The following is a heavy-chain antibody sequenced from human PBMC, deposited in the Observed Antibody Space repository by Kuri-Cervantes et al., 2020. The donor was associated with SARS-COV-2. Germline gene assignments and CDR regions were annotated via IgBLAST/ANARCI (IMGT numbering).Heavy chain of an antibody. V-gene: IGHV3-23*03. CDR2: IYSGGSST. CDR1: GFTCSSYA. J-gene: IGHJ5*02. D-gene: IGHD6-19*01. Sequence: GGSLRLSCAASGFTCSSYAMSWVRQAPGKGLEWVSVIYSGGSSTYYADSVKGRLTISRDNSKNTLYLQMNSLRAEDTAVYYCAKDSYSSGWYWFDPWGQGTLVTVSS. CDR3: AKDSYSSGWYWFDP.